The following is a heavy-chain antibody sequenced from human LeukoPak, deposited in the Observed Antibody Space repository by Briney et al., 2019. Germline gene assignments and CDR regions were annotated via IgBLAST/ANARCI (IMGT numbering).Heavy chain of an antibody. CDR3: ARGRVTTSFYYYYYMDV. V-gene: IGHV4-59*01. Sequence: SETLSLTCTVSGASISSYYWNWIRQPPGKGLEWIGYIYYSGSTKYNPSLKSRVTISADTSKNQFSLKLSSVTAADTAVYYCARGRVTTSFYYYYYMDVWGKGTTVTVSS. D-gene: IGHD4-11*01. CDR2: IYYSGST. J-gene: IGHJ6*03. CDR1: GASISSYY.